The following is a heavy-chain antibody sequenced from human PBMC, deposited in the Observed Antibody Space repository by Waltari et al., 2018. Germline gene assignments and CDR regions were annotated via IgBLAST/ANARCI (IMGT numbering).Heavy chain of an antibody. J-gene: IGHJ4*02. CDR2: IHSSGTT. Sequence: QVQLQASGPGMLRPSETLSLPCTVSGDSIKTDTYYWGWIRQSPGKGLECLGTIHSSGTTYVPASLEPRVTISVDTFNNRFSLNLRSATAADTAVYFCARLVWFGAWIDNWGQGSLVTVSS. V-gene: IGHV4-39*01. D-gene: IGHD3-10*01. CDR3: ARLVWFGAWIDN. CDR1: GDSIKTDTYY.